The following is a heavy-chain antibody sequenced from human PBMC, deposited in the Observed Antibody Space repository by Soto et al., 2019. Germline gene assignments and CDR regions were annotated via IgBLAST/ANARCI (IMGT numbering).Heavy chain of an antibody. J-gene: IGHJ4*02. D-gene: IGHD3-22*01. CDR3: AKVFYYYDSSGYYYFDY. CDR2: ISGSGSTI. Sequence: GGSLRLSCAASGFTFSSYAVSWFHQAPGKGPEWISSISGSGSTIYYADSVKGRFTISRDNSKNTLYLQMSSLRAEDTAVYYCAKVFYYYDSSGYYYFDYWGQGTLVTVSS. V-gene: IGHV3-23*01. CDR1: GFTFSSYA.